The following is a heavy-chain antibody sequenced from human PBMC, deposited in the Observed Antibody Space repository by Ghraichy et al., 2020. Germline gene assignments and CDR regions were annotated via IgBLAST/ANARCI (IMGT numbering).Heavy chain of an antibody. CDR1: GCTLSDYW. CDR2: IKQDGSET. D-gene: IGHD3-16*01. V-gene: IGHV3-7*01. Sequence: GGSLRLSCVVSGCTLSDYWMTWVRQAPGKGLEWVANIKQDGSETYYVDSVKGRFTISRDNGKNSLYLQMSSLRADDTAVYYCARDQGGAFDIWGQGTMVTVS. J-gene: IGHJ3*02. CDR3: ARDQGGAFDI.